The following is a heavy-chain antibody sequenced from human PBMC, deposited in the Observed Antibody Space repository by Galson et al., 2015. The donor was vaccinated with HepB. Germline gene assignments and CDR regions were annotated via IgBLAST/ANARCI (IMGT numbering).Heavy chain of an antibody. CDR2: ISYDGSNK. Sequence: SLRLSCAASGFTFSSYGMHWVRQAPGKGLEWVAVISYDGSNKYYADSVKGRFTISRDNSKNTLYLQMNSLRAEDTAVYYCANDPGAEGYFDLWGRGTLVTVSS. CDR1: GFTFSSYG. V-gene: IGHV3-30*18. D-gene: IGHD7-27*01. CDR3: ANDPGAEGYFDL. J-gene: IGHJ2*01.